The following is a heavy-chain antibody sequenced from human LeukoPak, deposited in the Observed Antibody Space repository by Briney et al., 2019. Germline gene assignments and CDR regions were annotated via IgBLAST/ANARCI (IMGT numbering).Heavy chain of an antibody. D-gene: IGHD6-13*01. CDR3: AKEGIAAAGLDY. Sequence: PGRSLRPSCAPSGLTPRTYAMSWVRQAPGKGREWVSAISGGGGSTYYADSVKGRYTISRHNSKNTLYLQKNSLRAEDTAVYYCAKEGIAAAGLDYWGQGTLVTVS. CDR2: ISGGGGST. CDR1: GLTPRTYA. J-gene: IGHJ4*02. V-gene: IGHV3-23*01.